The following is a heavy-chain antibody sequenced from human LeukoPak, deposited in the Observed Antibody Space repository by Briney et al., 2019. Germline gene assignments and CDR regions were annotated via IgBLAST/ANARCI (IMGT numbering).Heavy chain of an antibody. D-gene: IGHD3-3*01. J-gene: IGHJ4*02. CDR1: GFTFSSYS. V-gene: IGHV3-21*01. Sequence: GGSLRLSCAASGFTFSSYSMNWVRQAPGKGLEWVSSISSSSSYIYYADSVKGRFTISRDNAKNSLYLQMNSLRAEDTAVYYCARVRNFWSGYIDYWGQGTLVTVSS. CDR3: ARVRNFWSGYIDY. CDR2: ISSSSSYI.